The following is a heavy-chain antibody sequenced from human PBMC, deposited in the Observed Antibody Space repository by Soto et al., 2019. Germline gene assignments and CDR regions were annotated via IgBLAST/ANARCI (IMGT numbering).Heavy chain of an antibody. D-gene: IGHD4-17*01. CDR1: GFTFSSYA. V-gene: IGHV3-23*01. CDR3: AKDPRAYDYGDYGDYYYYGMDV. J-gene: IGHJ6*02. CDR2: ISGSGGST. Sequence: PGGSLRLSCAASGFTFSSYAMSWVRQAPGKGLEWVSAISGSGGSTYYADSVKGRFTISRDNSKNTLYLQMNSPRAEDTAVYYCAKDPRAYDYGDYGDYYYYGMDVWGQGTTVTVSS.